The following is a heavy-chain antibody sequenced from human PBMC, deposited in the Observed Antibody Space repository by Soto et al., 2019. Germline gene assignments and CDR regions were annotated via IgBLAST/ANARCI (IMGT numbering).Heavy chain of an antibody. CDR3: ARARRGVAVAGRHVGFEDY. Sequence: ASVKVSCKASGGTFSSYAISWVRQAPGQGLEWMGGIIPIFGTANYAQKFQGRVTITADKSTSTAYMELSSLRSEDTAVYYCARARRGVAVAGRHVGFEDYWGQGTLVTVYS. CDR1: GGTFSSYA. CDR2: IIPIFGTA. V-gene: IGHV1-69*06. D-gene: IGHD6-19*01. J-gene: IGHJ4*02.